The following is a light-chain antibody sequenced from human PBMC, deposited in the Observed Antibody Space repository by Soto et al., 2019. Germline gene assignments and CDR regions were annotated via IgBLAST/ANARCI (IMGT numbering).Light chain of an antibody. Sequence: EIVLTQSPATLALSPGGRSTLSCMASQSVSSYLAWYQQKRGKAPRTLIYDASNRATGIPARFSGSGSGTDFTLTISSLEPEDFEVYYCQQRSNWPITCGQGTRLEIK. CDR2: DAS. CDR3: QQRSNWPIT. J-gene: IGKJ5*01. CDR1: QSVSSY. V-gene: IGKV3-11*01.